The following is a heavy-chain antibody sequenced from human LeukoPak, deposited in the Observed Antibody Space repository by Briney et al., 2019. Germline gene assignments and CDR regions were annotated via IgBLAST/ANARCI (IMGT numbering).Heavy chain of an antibody. Sequence: QAGGFLRLSCAASGFTFSSFWMSWVRQAPGKGLEWVANIKKDGSQKYYVDSVEGRFTISRDNAKNSLYLQMDSLRVDDTAVYYCTRVFGGYDVSDYWGQGTLVTVSS. V-gene: IGHV3-7*03. J-gene: IGHJ4*02. CDR2: IKKDGSQK. CDR1: GFTFSSFW. D-gene: IGHD3-3*01. CDR3: TRVFGGYDVSDY.